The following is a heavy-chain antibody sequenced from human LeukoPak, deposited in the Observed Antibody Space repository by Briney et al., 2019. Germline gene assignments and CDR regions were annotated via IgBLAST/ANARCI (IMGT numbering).Heavy chain of an antibody. CDR1: GGSISSSSYY. CDR2: IYYSGST. CDR3: ARFAWIQLWPGSPNWFDP. J-gene: IGHJ5*02. Sequence: PSETLSLTCTVSGGSISSSSYYWGWIRQPPGKGLEWIGSIYYSGSTYYNPSLKSRVTISVDTSKNQFSLKLSSVTAADTAVYYCARFAWIQLWPGSPNWFDPWGQGTLVTVSS. D-gene: IGHD5-18*01. V-gene: IGHV4-39*07.